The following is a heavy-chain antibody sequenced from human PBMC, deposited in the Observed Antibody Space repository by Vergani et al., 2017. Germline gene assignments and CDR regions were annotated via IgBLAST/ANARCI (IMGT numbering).Heavy chain of an antibody. D-gene: IGHD3-16*02. V-gene: IGHV3-11*01. CDR2: ISSSGSTI. CDR1: GFTFSDYY. J-gene: IGHJ4*02. Sequence: QVQLVESGGGLVKPGGSLRLSCAASGFTFSDYYLSWIRQAPGKGLEWVSYISSSGSTIYYADSVKGRFTISRDNAKNSLYLQMNSLRAEDTAVYYCAGEYYDYVWGRYRSPAFDYWGQGTLVTVSS. CDR3: AGEYYDYVWGRYRSPAFDY.